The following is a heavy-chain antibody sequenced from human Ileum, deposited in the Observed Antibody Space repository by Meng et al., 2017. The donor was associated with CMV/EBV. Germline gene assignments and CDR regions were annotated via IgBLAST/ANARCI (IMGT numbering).Heavy chain of an antibody. D-gene: IGHD2-2*01. CDR2: ISDNGETI. Sequence: SCAASGFTFSSYAMSWVRQAPGKGLEWVSSISDNGETIFYTDSVKGRFTISRDNFKNTLYLQMSSLRAEDTAIYYCARGASTTYFHYWGQGTLVTVSS. V-gene: IGHV3-23*01. J-gene: IGHJ4*02. CDR1: GFTFSSYA. CDR3: ARGASTTYFHY.